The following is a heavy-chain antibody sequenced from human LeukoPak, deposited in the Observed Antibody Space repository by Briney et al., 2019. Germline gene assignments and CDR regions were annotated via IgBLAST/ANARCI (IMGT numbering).Heavy chain of an antibody. D-gene: IGHD6-13*01. CDR3: AKDRGFIAAAGSDDY. CDR2: ISGSGGST. V-gene: IGHV3-23*01. CDR1: GFTFSSYA. J-gene: IGHJ4*02. Sequence: GGSLRLSCAASGFTFSSYAMSWVRQAPGKGLEWVSAISGSGGSTYYADSGKGRFTISRDNSKNTLYRQMNSLRAEDTAVYYCAKDRGFIAAAGSDDYWGQGTLVTVSS.